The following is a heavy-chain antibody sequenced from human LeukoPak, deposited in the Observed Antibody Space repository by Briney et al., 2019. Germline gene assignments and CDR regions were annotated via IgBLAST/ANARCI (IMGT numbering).Heavy chain of an antibody. CDR2: IYSGDSDT. V-gene: IGHV5-51*01. CDR1: GYIFTNYW. J-gene: IGHJ6*03. D-gene: IGHD6-13*01. CDR3: ARRGVKGYSSSPNYYYYYYMDV. Sequence: GEALKISCTGSGYIFTNYWIGWVRPMPGKGLELRGIIYSGDSDTIYRTSFQGQVTISADKSISTAYLQWSSLKASDTAMYYCARRGVKGYSSSPNYYYYYYMDVWGKGTTVTVSS.